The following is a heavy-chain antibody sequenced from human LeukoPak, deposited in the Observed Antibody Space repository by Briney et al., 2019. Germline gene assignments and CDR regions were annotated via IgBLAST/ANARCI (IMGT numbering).Heavy chain of an antibody. CDR2: ISGGSGST. J-gene: IGHJ4*02. CDR3: ARWGNDYSQFDS. CDR1: GFTFSSYA. D-gene: IGHD4-11*01. Sequence: GGSLRLSCAASGFTFSSYAMSWVRQAPGKGLAWVSTISGGSGSTYCADSVKGRFTISRDNSKNTLYLQMNSLGTEDTAVYFCARWGNDYSQFDSWGQGTLVTVS. V-gene: IGHV3-23*01.